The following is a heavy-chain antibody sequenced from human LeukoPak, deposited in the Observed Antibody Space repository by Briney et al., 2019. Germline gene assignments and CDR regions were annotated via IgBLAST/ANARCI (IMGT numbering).Heavy chain of an antibody. V-gene: IGHV3-30*04. Sequence: PGGSLRLSCAASGFIFSSYAMDWVRQAPGKGLEWVALLSYDGSNKYYADSVKGRFTMSRDNSKNTLYLQMSTLRAEDTAVYYCARGGYYYDSSGGAFAIWGQGTMVTVSS. CDR3: ARGGYYYDSSGGAFAI. J-gene: IGHJ3*02. D-gene: IGHD3-22*01. CDR2: LSYDGSNK. CDR1: GFIFSSYA.